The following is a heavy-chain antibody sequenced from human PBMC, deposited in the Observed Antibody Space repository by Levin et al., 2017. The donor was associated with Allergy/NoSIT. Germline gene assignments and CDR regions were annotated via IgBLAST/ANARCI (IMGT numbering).Heavy chain of an antibody. CDR2: ISYDGSNK. Sequence: GGSLRLSCAASGFTFSSYAMHWVRQAPGKGLEWVAVISYDGSNKYYADSVKGRFTISRDNSKNTLYLQMNSLRAEDTAVYYCARDSLGIVATSTTHDSSGYGDYWGQGTLVTVSS. CDR1: GFTFSSYA. CDR3: ARDSLGIVATSTTHDSSGYGDY. J-gene: IGHJ4*02. D-gene: IGHD3-22*01. V-gene: IGHV3-30*04.